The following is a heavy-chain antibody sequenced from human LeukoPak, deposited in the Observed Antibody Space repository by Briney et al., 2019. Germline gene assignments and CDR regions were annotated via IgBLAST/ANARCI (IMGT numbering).Heavy chain of an antibody. J-gene: IGHJ4*02. D-gene: IGHD3-22*01. CDR3: ARPHYYDSSGYYVY. CDR1: GFTFSSYG. Sequence: PGRSLTLTCPASGFTFSSYGRHWVRQAPAKGLERVAVICYVGSNKYYADSVKGRFTISRDNSKNTLYLHMNSLRAEDTAVYYCARPHYYDSSGYYVYWGQGALGSVSS. V-gene: IGHV3-33*08. CDR2: ICYVGSNK.